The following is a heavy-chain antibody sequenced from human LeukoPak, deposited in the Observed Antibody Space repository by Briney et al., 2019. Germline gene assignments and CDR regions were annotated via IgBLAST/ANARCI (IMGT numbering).Heavy chain of an antibody. J-gene: IGHJ5*01. Sequence: GGSLRLSCAASGFTFSSYAMHWVRQAPGKGLEWVAVISYDGSNKYYADSVKGRFTISRDNSKNTLYLQMNSLRAEDTAVYYCARDLGYCTNGVCHTRFDSRRQGTRVA. CDR2: ISYDGSNK. D-gene: IGHD2-8*01. V-gene: IGHV3-30-3*01. CDR1: GFTFSSYA. CDR3: ARDLGYCTNGVCHTRFDS.